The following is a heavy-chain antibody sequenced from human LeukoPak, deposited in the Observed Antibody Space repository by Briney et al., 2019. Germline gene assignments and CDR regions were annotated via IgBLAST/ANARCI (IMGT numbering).Heavy chain of an antibody. Sequence: GASVKVSCKASGYTFTGYYMHWVRQAPGQGLEWMGWINPNSGGTNYAQKFQGRVSMTRDTSISTAYMELSRLRSDDTAVYYCARGSAGTAFDAFDIWGQGTMVTVSS. D-gene: IGHD6-13*01. J-gene: IGHJ3*02. CDR2: INPNSGGT. CDR3: ARGSAGTAFDAFDI. V-gene: IGHV1-2*02. CDR1: GYTFTGYY.